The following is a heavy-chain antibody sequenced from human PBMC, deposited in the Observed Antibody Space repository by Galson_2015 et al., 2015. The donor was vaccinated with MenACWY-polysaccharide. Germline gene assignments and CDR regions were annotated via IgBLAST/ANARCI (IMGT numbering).Heavy chain of an antibody. V-gene: IGHV6-1*01. Sequence: CAISGDSVSSHSAAWSWIRQSPSRGLEWLGRTYYRSKWYNDYAVSVKSRITINPDTSKHQFSLQLNSVTPEDTAVYYCARVAGRDPLDYWGQGTLVTVSS. CDR1: GDSVSSHSAA. CDR2: TYYRSKWYN. D-gene: IGHD2-21*01. J-gene: IGHJ4*02. CDR3: ARVAGRDPLDY.